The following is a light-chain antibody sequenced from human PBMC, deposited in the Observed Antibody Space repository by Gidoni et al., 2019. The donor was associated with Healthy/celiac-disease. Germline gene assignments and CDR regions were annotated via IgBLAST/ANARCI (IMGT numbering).Light chain of an antibody. CDR3: QQSYSTPRT. Sequence: DIQMTQSPSSLSASVGDRVTITCRASQSISSYLNWYLQKPGKAPKLLIYAASSWQSGVPSRFSGSGSGTDFTLTISSLQPEDVATYYCQQSYSTPRTFGQGTKLEIK. CDR1: QSISSY. CDR2: AAS. J-gene: IGKJ2*01. V-gene: IGKV1-39*01.